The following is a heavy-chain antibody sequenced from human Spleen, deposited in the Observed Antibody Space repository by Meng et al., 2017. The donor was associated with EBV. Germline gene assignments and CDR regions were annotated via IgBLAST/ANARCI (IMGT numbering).Heavy chain of an antibody. CDR1: GYTFTSYD. V-gene: IGHV1-8*02. CDR3: ARSRYGEYDK. CDR2: MNPSSGNT. Sequence: QVQLVQSGAEVKKPGASVKVSCKASGYTFTSYDINWVRQATGQGLEWMGWMNPSSGNTGSTQKFQGRVSMTRDTSIGTAYMELRSLRSDDTAVYYCARSRYGEYDKWGQGTLVTVSS. J-gene: IGHJ4*02. D-gene: IGHD4-17*01.